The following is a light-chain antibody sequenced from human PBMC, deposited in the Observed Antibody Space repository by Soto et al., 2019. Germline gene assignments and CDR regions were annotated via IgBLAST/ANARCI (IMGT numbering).Light chain of an antibody. V-gene: IGKV1-12*01. CDR2: AAS. CDR3: QQADIFPLP. CDR1: QSIYKW. J-gene: IGKJ4*01. Sequence: DIQLTQSPSSVSASIGDRVTISCRASQSIYKWLVWYQQKPGKAPKLLIYAASSLQSGVPSRFSGSGYGTEFTLTISSLQPEDSATYYCQQADIFPLPFGGGTEVAI.